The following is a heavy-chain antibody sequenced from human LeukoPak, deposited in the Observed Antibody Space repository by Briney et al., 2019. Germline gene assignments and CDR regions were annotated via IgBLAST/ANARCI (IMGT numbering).Heavy chain of an antibody. V-gene: IGHV3-23*01. D-gene: IGHD2-15*01. CDR1: GFTVDSNY. CDR3: AKQLGYCSDGSCYFPY. CDR2: ISINGGYT. Sequence: SGGSLRLSCAASGFTVDSNYLSWVRQAPGKGLEWVSAISINGGYTYYADSVQGRFTISRDNSKSTLCLQMNSLRAEDTAVYYCAKQLGYCSDGSCYFPYWGQGTLVTVPS. J-gene: IGHJ4*02.